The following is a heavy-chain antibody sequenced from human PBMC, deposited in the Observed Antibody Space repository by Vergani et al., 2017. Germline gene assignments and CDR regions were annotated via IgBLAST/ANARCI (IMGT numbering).Heavy chain of an antibody. Sequence: QVQLVESGGGVVQPGGSLRLSCAASGFTFSSYGMHWVRQAPGKGLEWVAFIRYDGSNKYYADSVKGRFTISRDNSKNTLYLQMNSLRAEDTAVYYCAREIMGQLVGFGWFDPWGQGTLVTVSS. CDR2: IRYDGSNK. J-gene: IGHJ5*02. CDR1: GFTFSSYG. CDR3: AREIMGQLVGFGWFDP. V-gene: IGHV3-30*02. D-gene: IGHD6-6*01.